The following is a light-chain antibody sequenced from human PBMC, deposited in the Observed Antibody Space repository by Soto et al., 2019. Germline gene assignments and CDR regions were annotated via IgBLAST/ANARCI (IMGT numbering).Light chain of an antibody. CDR1: NSNIGSNP. Sequence: QSVLTQPPSASGTPGQRVTISCSGSNSNIGSNPVHWYQQFPGTAPKVLIYSNYQRPSGVPDRFSGSKSGTSASLAISGLQSEDEAYYYCAAWDDRLSDLLFGGGTKLTVL. V-gene: IGLV1-44*01. CDR2: SNY. CDR3: AAWDDRLSDLL. J-gene: IGLJ2*01.